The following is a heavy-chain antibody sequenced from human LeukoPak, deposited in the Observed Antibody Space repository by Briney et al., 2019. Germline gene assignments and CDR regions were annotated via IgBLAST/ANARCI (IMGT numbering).Heavy chain of an antibody. D-gene: IGHD3-22*01. V-gene: IGHV1-69*05. J-gene: IGHJ4*02. Sequence: SVTVSCKASGGTFSSYAISWVRQAPGQGLEWMGGIIPIFGTANYAQKFQGRVAITTDESTSTAYMELSSLRSEDTAVYYCAVVDSSGYYYDYHFDYWGQGTLVTVSS. CDR3: AVVDSSGYYYDYHFDY. CDR2: IIPIFGTA. CDR1: GGTFSSYA.